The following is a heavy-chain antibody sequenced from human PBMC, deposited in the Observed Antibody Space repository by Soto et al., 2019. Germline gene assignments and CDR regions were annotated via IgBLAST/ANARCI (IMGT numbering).Heavy chain of an antibody. CDR2: IYYSGST. Sequence: SETLSLTCTVSGGSVGSGSYYWSWIRQPPGKGLEWIGYIYYSGSTNYNPSLKSRVTISVDTSKNQFSLKLSSVTAANTAVYYCARALYYYDSSGANWFDPWGQGTLVTVSS. V-gene: IGHV4-61*01. CDR1: GGSVGSGSYY. CDR3: ARALYYYDSSGANWFDP. D-gene: IGHD3-22*01. J-gene: IGHJ5*02.